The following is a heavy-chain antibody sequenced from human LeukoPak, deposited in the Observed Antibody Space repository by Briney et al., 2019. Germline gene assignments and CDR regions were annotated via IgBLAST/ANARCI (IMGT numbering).Heavy chain of an antibody. D-gene: IGHD6-19*01. CDR3: ARDKALAVAGTNWFDP. V-gene: IGHV6-1*01. Sequence: SQTLSLTCAISGDSVSSNSAAWNWIRQSPSRGLEWLGRTYYRSKWYNDYAVSVKSRITINPDTSKNQFSLQLNSVTPEDTAVYYCARDKALAVAGTNWFDPWGQGTLVTVSS. CDR1: GDSVSSNSAA. CDR2: TYYRSKWYN. J-gene: IGHJ5*02.